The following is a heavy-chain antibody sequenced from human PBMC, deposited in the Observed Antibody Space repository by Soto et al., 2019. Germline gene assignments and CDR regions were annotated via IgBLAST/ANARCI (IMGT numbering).Heavy chain of an antibody. CDR1: GGTFSSYA. CDR3: ASGVFSDYGTYYFDY. CDR2: IIPIYGPT. D-gene: IGHD4-17*01. V-gene: IGHV1-69*13. J-gene: IGHJ4*02. Sequence: SVKVSCKASGGTFSSYAISWVRQAPGQGLEWMGGIIPIYGPTNYAQKFRGRVTITADESTSTAYMELSSLRSEDTAVYYCASGVFSDYGTYYFDYWGQGTLVTVSS.